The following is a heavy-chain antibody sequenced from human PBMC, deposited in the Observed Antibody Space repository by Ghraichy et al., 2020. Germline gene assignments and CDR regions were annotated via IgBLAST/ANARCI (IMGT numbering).Heavy chain of an antibody. J-gene: IGHJ4*02. D-gene: IGHD4-17*01. CDR2: ISGSDGGT. Sequence: LSLTCAASGFTFSKHGLSWVRQAPGKGLEWVSTISGSDGGTYYADSVKGRFIISRDNPKDTLYLQMNSLRVEDTAVYYCAKDFLTVTPYYFDYWGQGSLVTVSS. CDR1: GFTFSKHG. V-gene: IGHV3-23*01. CDR3: AKDFLTVTPYYFDY.